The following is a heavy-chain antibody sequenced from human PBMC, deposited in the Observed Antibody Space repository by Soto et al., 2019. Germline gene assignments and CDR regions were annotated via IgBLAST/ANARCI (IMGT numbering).Heavy chain of an antibody. CDR2: ISSYGSDT. Sequence: EVQLVESGGGLVLPGGSLRLSCAASGFTFSRYWMHWVRQAPGKGLVWVSRISSYGSDTHYADTVKGRFTISRDNAKNTLYLQMNSLRAGDTAVYYCASNYAYAEGYYWYGIDVWGQGTTVTASS. V-gene: IGHV3-74*01. J-gene: IGHJ6*02. D-gene: IGHD3-16*01. CDR3: ASNYAYAEGYYWYGIDV. CDR1: GFTFSRYW.